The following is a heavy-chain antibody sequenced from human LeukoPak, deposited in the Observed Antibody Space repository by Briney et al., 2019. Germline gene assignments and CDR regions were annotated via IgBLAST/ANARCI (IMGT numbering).Heavy chain of an antibody. D-gene: IGHD6-19*01. CDR1: GFTFSSYG. J-gene: IGHJ6*02. CDR3: ARPRSGWDYFYSGMDV. V-gene: IGHV3-30*03. Sequence: PGGSLRLSCAASGFTFSSYGMHWVRQAPGKGLEWVAVISYDGSNKYYADSVKGRFTISRDNSKNTLYLQMNSLRAEDTAVYYCARPRSGWDYFYSGMDVWGQGTTVTVSS. CDR2: ISYDGSNK.